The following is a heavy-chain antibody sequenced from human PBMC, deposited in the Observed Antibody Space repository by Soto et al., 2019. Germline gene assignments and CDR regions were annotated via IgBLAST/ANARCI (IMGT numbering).Heavy chain of an antibody. D-gene: IGHD2-2*01. CDR2: IYYSGST. CDR3: ARNRGPYASSWFDA. V-gene: IGHV4-39*01. CDR1: GGSISSSSYY. Sequence: SETLSLTCTVSGGSISSSSYYWGWIRQPPGKGLEWIGSIYYSGSTYYNPSLKSRVTISINTSKNQMSLELTSVTAADTAVYYCARNRGPYASSWFDAWGQGNLVTVSS. J-gene: IGHJ5*02.